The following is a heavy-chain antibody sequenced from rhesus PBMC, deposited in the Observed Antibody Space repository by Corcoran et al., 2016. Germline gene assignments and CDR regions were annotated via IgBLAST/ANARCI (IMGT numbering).Heavy chain of an antibody. CDR2: ISVSGGST. CDR1: GGPISSNY. Sequence: QLQLQESGPGLVKPSETLSLTCAVSGGPISSNYWSWIRQPPGKGLEWIGRISVSGGSTDYNPSLKSRVTISTDTSKNQFSLKLSSVTAADTAVYYCAREGLGSSSYVVGRFDVWGPGVLVTVSS. J-gene: IGHJ5-1*01. D-gene: IGHD6-43*01. CDR3: AREGLGSSSYVVGRFDV. V-gene: IGHV4-173*01.